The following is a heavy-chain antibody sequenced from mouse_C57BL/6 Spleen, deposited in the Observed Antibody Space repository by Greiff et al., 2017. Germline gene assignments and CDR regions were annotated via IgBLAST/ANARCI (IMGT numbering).Heavy chain of an antibody. V-gene: IGHV5-4*01. CDR3: ARDGGLDYYAMDY. CDR2: ISDGGSYT. Sequence: EVKLVESGGGLVKPGGSLKLSCAASGFTFSSYAMSWVRQTPEKRLEWVATISDGGSYTYYPDNVKGRFTISRDNAKNNLYLQMSHLKSEDTAMYYCARDGGLDYYAMDYWGQGTSVTVSS. J-gene: IGHJ4*01. CDR1: GFTFSSYA.